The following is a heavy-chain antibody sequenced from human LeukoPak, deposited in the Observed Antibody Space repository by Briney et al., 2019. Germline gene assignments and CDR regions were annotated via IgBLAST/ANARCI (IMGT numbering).Heavy chain of an antibody. CDR3: ARDRGIAATDY. CDR2: ISGYNGNT. V-gene: IGHV1-18*01. CDR1: GYTFTSYG. J-gene: IGHJ4*02. D-gene: IGHD6-13*01. Sequence: ASVKVSCKASGYTFTSYGISWVRQAPGQGLEWMGWISGYNGNTNYGQKLQGRVTMTTDTPTSMAYMELRSLRSDDTAVYYCARDRGIAATDYWGQGTLVTVSS.